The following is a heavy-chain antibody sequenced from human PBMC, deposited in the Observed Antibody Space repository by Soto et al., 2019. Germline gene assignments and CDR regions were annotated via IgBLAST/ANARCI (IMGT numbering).Heavy chain of an antibody. CDR3: ARDRAYGSYDS. D-gene: IGHD3-10*01. J-gene: IGHJ4*02. V-gene: IGHV7-4-1*01. Sequence: QVQLVQSGSELMQPGASVKISCKASGYTFIGYSINWVRKAPGQGLEWMGWINTNTGNPTYAQGFTGRFVFSLDTSVDTSYLQMSSLKADDTAVYYCARDRAYGSYDSWGQGTLVTVAS. CDR2: INTNTGNP. CDR1: GYTFIGYS.